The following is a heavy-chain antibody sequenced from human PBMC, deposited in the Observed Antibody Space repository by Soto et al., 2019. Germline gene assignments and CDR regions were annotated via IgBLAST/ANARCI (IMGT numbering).Heavy chain of an antibody. V-gene: IGHV4-59*01. D-gene: IGHD2-2*02. J-gene: IGHJ4*02. CDR1: GGSISSYY. CDR3: ARGTPGHIDIVVVPAAIRFDY. CDR2: IYYSGST. Sequence: SETLSLTCTVSGGSISSYYWSWIRQPPGKGLEWIGYIYYSGSTTYNPSLKSRVTISVDTSKNQFSLKLSSVTAADTAVYYCARGTPGHIDIVVVPAAIRFDYWGQGTLVTVSS.